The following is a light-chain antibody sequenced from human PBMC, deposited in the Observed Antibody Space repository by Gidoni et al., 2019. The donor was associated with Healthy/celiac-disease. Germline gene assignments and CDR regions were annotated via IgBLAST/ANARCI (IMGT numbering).Light chain of an antibody. CDR1: QDISNY. J-gene: IGKJ5*01. CDR3: QQYDNHPPSIT. Sequence: DIQMTQSPSSLSASVGDRVTITCQASQDISNYLNWYQQKPGKAPKLLIYDASNLETGVPSRFSGSGSGTDFTFTISSLQPEDIATYYCQQYDNHPPSITFGQXTRLEIK. CDR2: DAS. V-gene: IGKV1-33*01.